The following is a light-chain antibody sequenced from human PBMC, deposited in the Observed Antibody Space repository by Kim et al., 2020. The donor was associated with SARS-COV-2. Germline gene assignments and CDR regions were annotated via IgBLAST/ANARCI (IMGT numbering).Light chain of an antibody. CDR1: SSAMGDYYY. V-gene: IGLV2-14*01. CDR2: EVS. J-gene: IGLJ3*02. CDR3: SSYTCSNAWV. Sequence: STTISCTETSSAMGDYYYVSCYQQQPGKAPKPISYEVSTRPSGNPNRVSRTKDGNTASLTHSRLQADDEADYHCSSYTCSNAWVFGGGTKLTVL.